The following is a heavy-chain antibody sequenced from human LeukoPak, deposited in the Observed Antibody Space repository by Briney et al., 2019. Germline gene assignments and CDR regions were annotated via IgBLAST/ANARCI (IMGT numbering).Heavy chain of an antibody. J-gene: IGHJ4*02. V-gene: IGHV1-24*01. CDR2: FDPEDGET. CDR1: VYTLTELS. Sequence: ASVKVSCKVPVYTLTELSMHWVGQAPGKGVEGMGGFDPEDGETINAEKLQGRVTITPDTSTDTAYMELSSLRSEDTAVYYCAASYSSSSLYFDYWGQGTLVTVSS. CDR3: AASYSSSSLYFDY. D-gene: IGHD6-6*01.